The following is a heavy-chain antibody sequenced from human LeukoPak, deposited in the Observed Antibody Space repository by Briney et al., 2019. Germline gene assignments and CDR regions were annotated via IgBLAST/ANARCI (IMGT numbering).Heavy chain of an antibody. V-gene: IGHV3-13*01. D-gene: IGHD5-18*01. Sequence: GGSLTLSCTASGFTLGGHDMHWVRQTPGDGLEWVPAVSAGNLAFYAGSVKGRFTVSREDAKNSLYLQMNSLRAGDTAVYYCVREARGYHYTYFDYWGQGSLVTVSS. CDR1: GFTLGGHD. CDR2: VSAGNLA. CDR3: VREARGYHYTYFDY. J-gene: IGHJ4*02.